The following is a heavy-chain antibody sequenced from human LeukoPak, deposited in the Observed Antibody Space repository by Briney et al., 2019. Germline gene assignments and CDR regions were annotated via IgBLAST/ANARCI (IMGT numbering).Heavy chain of an antibody. CDR3: AREAVGYCSSTSCYPFDP. CDR1: GFTFSSYG. J-gene: IGHJ5*02. Sequence: GRSLRLSCAASGFTFSSYGMHWVRQAPGKGLEWVAVIWYDGSNKYYADSVKGRFTISRDNSKNTLYLQMNSLRAEGTAVYYCAREAVGYCSSTSCYPFDPWGQGTLVTVSS. V-gene: IGHV3-33*01. CDR2: IWYDGSNK. D-gene: IGHD2-2*01.